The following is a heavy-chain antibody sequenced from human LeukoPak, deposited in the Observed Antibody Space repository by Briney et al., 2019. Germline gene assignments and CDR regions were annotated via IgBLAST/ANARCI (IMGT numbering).Heavy chain of an antibody. Sequence: GGSLRLSCAASGFTFSSYWMHWVRQVPGRGLVWVARIGTDGSRTTYADYVQGRFTISRDNAKNTLYLQMNSLRAEDTAVYYCARDKYGGNSNAFDIWGQGTLVTVSS. V-gene: IGHV3-74*01. CDR3: ARDKYGGNSNAFDI. J-gene: IGHJ3*02. CDR2: IGTDGSRT. CDR1: GFTFSSYW. D-gene: IGHD4-23*01.